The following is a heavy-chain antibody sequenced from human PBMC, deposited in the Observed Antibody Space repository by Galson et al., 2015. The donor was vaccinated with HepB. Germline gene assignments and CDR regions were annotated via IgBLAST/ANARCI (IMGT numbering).Heavy chain of an antibody. J-gene: IGHJ6*03. Sequence: SLRLSCAASGFTFSSYAMSWVRQAPGKGLEWVSAISGSGGSTYYADSVKGRFTISRDNSKNTLYLQMNSLRAEDTAVYYCAKQSMERITIFGVVTWRSPYYYYMDVWGKGTTVTVSS. D-gene: IGHD3-3*01. CDR3: AKQSMERITIFGVVTWRSPYYYYMDV. V-gene: IGHV3-23*01. CDR2: ISGSGGST. CDR1: GFTFSSYA.